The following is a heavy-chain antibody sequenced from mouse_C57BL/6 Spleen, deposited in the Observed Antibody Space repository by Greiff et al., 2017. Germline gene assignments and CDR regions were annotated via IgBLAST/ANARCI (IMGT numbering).Heavy chain of an antibody. CDR1: GYAFSSSW. CDR2: IYPGDGDT. Sequence: QVQLKESGPELVKPGASVKISCKASGYAFSSSWMNWVKQRPGKGLEWIGRIYPGDGDTNYNGKFKGKATLTADTSSSTAYMQLSSLTSEDSAVYFCARSIYYYGSASDYFDYWGQAPLSQSPQ. CDR3: ARSIYYYGSASDYFDY. D-gene: IGHD1-1*01. V-gene: IGHV1-82*01. J-gene: IGHJ2*01.